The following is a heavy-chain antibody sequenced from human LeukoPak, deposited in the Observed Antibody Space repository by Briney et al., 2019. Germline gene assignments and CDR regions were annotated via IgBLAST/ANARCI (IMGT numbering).Heavy chain of an antibody. V-gene: IGHV4-34*01. Sequence: SDTLSLTCAVYGGSFSGYYWSWIRQPPGKGLEWIGEINHSGSTNYNPSLKSRVTISVDTSKNQFSLKLSSVTAADTAVYYCAKDLSPAGYYYYYMDVWGKGTTVTVSS. CDR3: AKDLSPAGYYYYYMDV. J-gene: IGHJ6*03. CDR1: GGSFSGYY. D-gene: IGHD2-2*01. CDR2: INHSGST.